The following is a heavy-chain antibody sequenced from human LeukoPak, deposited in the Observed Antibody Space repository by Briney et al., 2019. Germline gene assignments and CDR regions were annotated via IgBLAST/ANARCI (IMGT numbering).Heavy chain of an antibody. V-gene: IGHV5-51*01. D-gene: IGHD3-10*01. CDR3: ARGNYASGNYYNVAFDY. CDR2: IYPADSDT. J-gene: IGHJ4*02. Sequence: GESLEISCTGSGYTFTNYWIGWVRPMPGKGVEWMGIIYPADSDTNYRPSFQGQLTVSADKSITTAYLQWSSLEASDTAIYYCARGNYASGNYYNVAFDYWGQGTLVTVSS. CDR1: GYTFTNYW.